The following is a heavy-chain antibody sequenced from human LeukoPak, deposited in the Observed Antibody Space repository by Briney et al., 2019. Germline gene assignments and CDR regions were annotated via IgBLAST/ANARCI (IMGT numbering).Heavy chain of an antibody. J-gene: IGHJ4*01. D-gene: IGHD6-19*01. Sequence: GGSLRLSCAASGFTFSSYWMSWVRQAPGKGLEWVAVISYDGSNKYYADSVKGRFTISRDNSKNTLYLQMSSLRAEDTAVYYCAKEEQWLADYWGQGTLVTVSS. V-gene: IGHV3-30*18. CDR1: GFTFSSYW. CDR3: AKEEQWLADY. CDR2: ISYDGSNK.